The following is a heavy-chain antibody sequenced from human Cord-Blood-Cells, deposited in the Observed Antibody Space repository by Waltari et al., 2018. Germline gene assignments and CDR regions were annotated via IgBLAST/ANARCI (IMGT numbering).Heavy chain of an antibody. D-gene: IGHD3-22*01. CDR3: ARYTYYYDSSGYYYYYGMDV. CDR1: GFSPSNPRMG. V-gene: IGHV2-26*01. J-gene: IGHJ6*02. CDR2: IFSNDEK. Sequence: QVTLKESGPVLVKPTETLTLTCTVSGFSPSNPRMGVSWIRQPPGQALEWLAHIFSNDEKSYSTSLKSRLTISKDTSKSQVVLTMTNMDPVDTATYYCARYTYYYDSSGYYYYYGMDVWGQGTTVTVSS.